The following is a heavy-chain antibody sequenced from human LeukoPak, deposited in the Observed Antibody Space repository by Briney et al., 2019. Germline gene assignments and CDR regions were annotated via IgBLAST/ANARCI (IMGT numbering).Heavy chain of an antibody. D-gene: IGHD5-18*01. J-gene: IGHJ4*02. CDR1: GGSISSYY. CDR3: ARDWYSYGEGGFDY. CDR2: IYTSGST. V-gene: IGHV4-4*07. Sequence: SETLSLTCTVSGGSISSYYWSWIRQPAGKGLEWIGRIYTSGSTNYNPSLKSRVTMSVDTSKNQFSLKLSSVTAADTAVYYCARDWYSYGEGGFDYWGQGTLVTVSS.